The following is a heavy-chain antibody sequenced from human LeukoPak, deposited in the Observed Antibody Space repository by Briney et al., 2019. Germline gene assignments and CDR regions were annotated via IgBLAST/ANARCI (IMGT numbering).Heavy chain of an antibody. CDR2: IIPIFGTA. Sequence: ASVKVSCKASGGTFSSYAISWVRQAPGQGLEWMGGIIPIFGTANYAQKFQGRVTITADESTHTAYMEISSLRSEDTAIYYCARSPFPVKYHFDYWGQGTLVTVSS. CDR1: GGTFSSYA. D-gene: IGHD4-17*01. V-gene: IGHV1-69*13. CDR3: ARSPFPVKYHFDY. J-gene: IGHJ4*02.